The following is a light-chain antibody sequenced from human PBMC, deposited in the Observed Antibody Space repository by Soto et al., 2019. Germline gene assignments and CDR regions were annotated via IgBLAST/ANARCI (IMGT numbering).Light chain of an antibody. Sequence: EFVLTQSPGTLSLSPGERTTLSCRASQSVSSSYLAWYQQKPGQAPRLLIYAASSRATGIPDRFSGSGSGTDFTLTISRLEPEDFAVYYCQQYGSSRWTFGHGTKVDIK. CDR1: QSVSSSY. CDR3: QQYGSSRWT. CDR2: AAS. V-gene: IGKV3-20*01. J-gene: IGKJ1*01.